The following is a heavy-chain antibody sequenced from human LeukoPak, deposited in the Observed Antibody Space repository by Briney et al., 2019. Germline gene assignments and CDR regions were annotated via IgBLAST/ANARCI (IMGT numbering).Heavy chain of an antibody. V-gene: IGHV3-23*01. CDR2: ISGSGAAP. CDR3: AKDLRLLRVVDCDC. J-gene: IGHJ4*02. Sequence: GGSLRLSCAASGFTFSSYAMSWVRQAPGKGLEWVSAISGSGAAPTYADSVKGRFTISRDNSMNTLYLQMNSLRADDTAVYYCAKDLRLLRVVDCDCWGQGTLVTVSS. D-gene: IGHD2-15*01. CDR1: GFTFSSYA.